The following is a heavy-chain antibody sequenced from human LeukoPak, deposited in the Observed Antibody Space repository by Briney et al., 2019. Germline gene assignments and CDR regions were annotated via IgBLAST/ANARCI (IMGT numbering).Heavy chain of an antibody. V-gene: IGHV1-8*03. Sequence: ASVKVSCKASGYTFTSYDINWVRQATGQGLEWMGWMNPNSGNTGYAQKFQGRVTITRNTSISTAYMELSSLRSEDTAVYYCARGLFRGRSGAGAQTRYYYYMDVWGKGTTVTVSS. J-gene: IGHJ6*03. D-gene: IGHD3-10*01. CDR3: ARGLFRGRSGAGAQTRYYYYMDV. CDR2: MNPNSGNT. CDR1: GYTFTSYD.